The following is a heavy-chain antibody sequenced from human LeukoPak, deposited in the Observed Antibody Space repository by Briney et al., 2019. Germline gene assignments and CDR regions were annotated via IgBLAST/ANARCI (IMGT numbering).Heavy chain of an antibody. D-gene: IGHD3-16*01. Sequence: GGSLRLSCAASGFTFSSYWMNWARQAPGKGLEWVASTNHNGNVNYYVDSVKGRFTISRDNAKNSLYLQMSNLRAEDTAVYFCARGGGLDVWGQGATVTVSS. V-gene: IGHV3-7*03. CDR3: ARGGGLDV. J-gene: IGHJ6*02. CDR1: GFTFSSYW. CDR2: TNHNGNVN.